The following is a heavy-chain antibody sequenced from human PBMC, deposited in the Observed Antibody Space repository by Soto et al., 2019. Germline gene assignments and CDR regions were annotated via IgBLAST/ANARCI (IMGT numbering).Heavy chain of an antibody. CDR1: GYTFTSYG. Sequence: ASVKVSCKASGYTFTSYGISWVRQAPGQGLEWMGWISAYNGNTNYAQKLQGRVTMTTDTSTSTAYMELRSLRSDDTAVYYCARDQDVLLWFGELTNYYYGMDVWGQGTTVTVSS. CDR2: ISAYNGNT. CDR3: ARDQDVLLWFGELTNYYYGMDV. V-gene: IGHV1-18*01. J-gene: IGHJ6*02. D-gene: IGHD3-10*01.